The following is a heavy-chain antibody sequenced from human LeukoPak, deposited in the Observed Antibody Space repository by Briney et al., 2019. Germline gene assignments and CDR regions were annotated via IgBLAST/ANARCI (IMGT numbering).Heavy chain of an antibody. CDR1: GGSISSYY. CDR2: IYYSGST. V-gene: IGHV4-59*01. D-gene: IGHD3-22*01. J-gene: IGHJ4*02. Sequence: SETLSLTCTVSGGSISSYYWSWIRQPPGKGLEWIGYIYYSGSTNYNPSLKSRVTISVDTSKNQFSLKLSSVTAADTAVYYCARDKYYYDSSGSPQYYFDYWGQGTLVTVSS. CDR3: ARDKYYYDSSGSPQYYFDY.